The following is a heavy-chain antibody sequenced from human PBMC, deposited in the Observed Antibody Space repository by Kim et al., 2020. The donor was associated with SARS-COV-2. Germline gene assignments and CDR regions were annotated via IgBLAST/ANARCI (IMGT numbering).Heavy chain of an antibody. CDR2: ISSDGNNK. CDR3: AITYDYGGSGYYSAQGSFDY. J-gene: IGHJ4*02. D-gene: IGHD3-22*01. CDR1: GFRFSSYD. Sequence: GGSLRLSCVASGFRFSSYDMHWVRQAPGKGLEWVAVISSDGNNKNYADSVKDRFSISRDNSKNSLYLQMNSLRAEDTAMYYCAITYDYGGSGYYSAQGSFDYWGQRPLVTVSS. V-gene: IGHV3-30*03.